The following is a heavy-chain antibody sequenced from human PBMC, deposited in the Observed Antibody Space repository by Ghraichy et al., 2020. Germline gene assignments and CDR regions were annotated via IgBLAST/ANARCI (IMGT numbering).Heavy chain of an antibody. CDR1: GFTVSRSA. Sequence: SVKVSCKASGFTVSRSAVQWVRQTRGQRLEWIGWIVVRSGDTKYAQRFQDRVTITRDMSSGTVYMELSGLRSDDTAVYYCAASVLGVTTDYFGYWGQGTQVTVSS. CDR2: IVVRSGDT. CDR3: AASVLGVTTDYFGY. D-gene: IGHD1-1*01. V-gene: IGHV1-58*01. J-gene: IGHJ4*02.